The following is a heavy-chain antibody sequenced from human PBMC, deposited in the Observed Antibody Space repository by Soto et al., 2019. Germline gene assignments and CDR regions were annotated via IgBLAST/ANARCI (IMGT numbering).Heavy chain of an antibody. J-gene: IGHJ4*02. V-gene: IGHV3-30*03. Sequence: QVQLVESGGGVVQPGGSLRLSFAASGFAFSTSVIHWVSQAPGKGLEWMAHISYNGNKKHYADSVKGRFTVSRDISESTLYLQMNSLRAEDTAVYYCAREQFEDGRGHYDHWGQGTLVSVSS. CDR1: GFAFSTSV. D-gene: IGHD3-22*01. CDR3: AREQFEDGRGHYDH. CDR2: ISYNGNKK.